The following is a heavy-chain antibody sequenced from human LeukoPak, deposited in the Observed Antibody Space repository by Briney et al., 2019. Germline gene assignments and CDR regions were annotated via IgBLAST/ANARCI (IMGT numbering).Heavy chain of an antibody. CDR2: IYTSGST. CDR3: ARVNYYDSSGYYAYYYYMDV. D-gene: IGHD3-22*01. CDR1: GGSISSYY. V-gene: IGHV4-4*07. J-gene: IGHJ6*03. Sequence: SETLSLTCTVSGGSISSYYWSWIRQPAGKRLEWIGRIYTSGSTNYNPSLKSRVTISVDKSKNQFSLKLSSVTAADTAVYYCARVNYYDSSGYYAYYYYMDVWGKGTTVTVSS.